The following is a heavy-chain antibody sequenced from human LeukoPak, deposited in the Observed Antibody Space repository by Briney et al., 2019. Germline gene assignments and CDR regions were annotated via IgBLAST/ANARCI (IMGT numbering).Heavy chain of an antibody. CDR3: ARHPITVAGSDFDY. CDR2: IDPSDSYT. Sequence: GASLKISCKGSGYSFTSYWISWGRQMPGKGLGWMGRIDPSDSYTNYSPSFQGHVTISADKSINTAYLQWSSLKASDTAMYYCARHPITVAGSDFDYRGQGTLVTVSS. D-gene: IGHD6-19*01. CDR1: GYSFTSYW. V-gene: IGHV5-10-1*01. J-gene: IGHJ4*02.